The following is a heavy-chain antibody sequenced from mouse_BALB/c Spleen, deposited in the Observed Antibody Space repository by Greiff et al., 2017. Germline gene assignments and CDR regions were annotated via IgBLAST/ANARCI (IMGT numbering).Heavy chain of an antibody. Sequence: VKLQQPGAELVRPGASVKLSCKASGYTFTSYWINWVKQRPGQGLEWIGNIYPSDSYTNYNQKFKDKATLTVDKSSSTAYMQLSSPTSEDSAVYYCTRIYYGYDDYYAMDYWGQGTSVTVSS. CDR3: TRIYYGYDDYYAMDY. J-gene: IGHJ4*01. D-gene: IGHD2-2*01. CDR1: GYTFTSYW. CDR2: IYPSDSYT. V-gene: IGHV1-69*02.